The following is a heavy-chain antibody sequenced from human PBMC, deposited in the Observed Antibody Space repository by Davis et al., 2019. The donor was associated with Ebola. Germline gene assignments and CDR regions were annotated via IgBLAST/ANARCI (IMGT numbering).Heavy chain of an antibody. J-gene: IGHJ4*02. CDR3: ARHSDIAVAAGLDY. CDR1: GGSFSGYY. CDR2: INHSGST. Sequence: MPSETLSLTCAVYGGSFSGYYWSWIRQPPGKGLEWIEEINHSGSTNYNPSLKSRVTISVDTSKNQFSLKLSSVTAADTAVYYCARHSDIAVAAGLDYWGQGTLVTVSS. V-gene: IGHV4-34*01. D-gene: IGHD6-19*01.